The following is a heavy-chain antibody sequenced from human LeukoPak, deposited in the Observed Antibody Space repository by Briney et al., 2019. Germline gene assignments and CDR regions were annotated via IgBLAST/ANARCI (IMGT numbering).Heavy chain of an antibody. D-gene: IGHD2-21*01. CDR3: THISSIPDRFAS. J-gene: IGHJ4*02. Sequence: PGRSLRLSCGVDGLIFIDAWRGWVRQVPGKGREWDGRIKSKGSGRTTEHAAPMKGRFTISRDDSKNTIYLQMSSLRTEDTAIYYCTHISSIPDRFASWGQGTLVTVSS. V-gene: IGHV3-15*01. CDR1: GLIFIDAW. CDR2: IKSKGSGRTT.